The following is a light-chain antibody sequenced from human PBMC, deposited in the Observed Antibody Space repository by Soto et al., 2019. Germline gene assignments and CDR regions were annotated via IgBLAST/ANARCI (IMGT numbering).Light chain of an antibody. CDR3: QQYHDWPPIT. CDR1: QSVSSD. Sequence: EIVMTQSPATLSVSPGEGVTLSCRASQSVSSDLAWYQQKPGQSPRLLMYGASTRATDIPARFSGGGSGTEFTRTISSLQSEDVAIYYCQQYHDWPPITFGPGTKVDIK. CDR2: GAS. J-gene: IGKJ3*01. V-gene: IGKV3-15*01.